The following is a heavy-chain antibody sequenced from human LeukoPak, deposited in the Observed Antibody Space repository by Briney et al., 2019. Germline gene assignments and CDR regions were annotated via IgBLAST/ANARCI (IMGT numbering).Heavy chain of an antibody. J-gene: IGHJ4*02. CDR2: IYYSGST. D-gene: IGHD3-10*01. CDR1: GGSITSNSYY. CDR3: ARTRYYYNSRSYGAPYYFDY. Sequence: PSETLSLTCTVSGGSITSNSYYWGWIRQPPGKGLEWIGSIYYSGSTYYNPSLKSRVTISVDTSKNQFSLKLSSVTAADTAVYYCARTRYYYNSRSYGAPYYFDYWGQGTLVTVSS. V-gene: IGHV4-39*01.